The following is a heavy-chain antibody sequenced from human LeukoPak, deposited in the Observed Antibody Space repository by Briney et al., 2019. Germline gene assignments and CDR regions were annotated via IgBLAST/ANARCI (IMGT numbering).Heavy chain of an antibody. CDR1: GGSFSGYY. V-gene: IGHV4-34*01. J-gene: IGHJ4*02. D-gene: IGHD3-22*01. CDR3: ARDVRYYYDSTRAYYFDY. CDR2: IYYSGST. Sequence: SSETLSLTCAVYGGSFSGYYWGWIRQPPGKGLEWIGSIYYSGSTYYNPSLKSRVTISVDTSKNQFSLKLSSVTAADTAVYYCARDVRYYYDSTRAYYFDYWGQGTLVTVSS.